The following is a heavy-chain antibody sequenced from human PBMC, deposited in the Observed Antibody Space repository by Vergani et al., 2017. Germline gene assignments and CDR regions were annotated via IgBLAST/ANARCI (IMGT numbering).Heavy chain of an antibody. V-gene: IGHV1-18*01. Sequence: QVQLVQSGAEVKKPGASVKVSCKASGYTFTSYGISWVRQAPGQGLEWMGWISAYNGNTNYAQKLQGRVTMTTDTSTSTAYMGLRSLRSEDTAVYYCARDIVLVTAIHYYYYYGMDVWGQGTTVTVSS. J-gene: IGHJ6*02. CDR1: GYTFTSYG. D-gene: IGHD2-21*02. CDR3: ARDIVLVTAIHYYYYYGMDV. CDR2: ISAYNGNT.